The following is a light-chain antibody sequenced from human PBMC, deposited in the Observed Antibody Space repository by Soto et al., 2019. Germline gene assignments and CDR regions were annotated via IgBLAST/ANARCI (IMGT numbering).Light chain of an antibody. CDR1: SSDVGGYNY. CDR2: DVS. Sequence: QSALTQPAPVSGSPGQSITISCTGTSSDVGGYNYVSWYQQHPGKAPKLIIYDVSNRPSGVSNRFSGSKSGNTASLTISGLQAEDEADYYCSSYTSSRTYVFGTGTKLTVL. V-gene: IGLV2-14*01. CDR3: SSYTSSRTYV. J-gene: IGLJ1*01.